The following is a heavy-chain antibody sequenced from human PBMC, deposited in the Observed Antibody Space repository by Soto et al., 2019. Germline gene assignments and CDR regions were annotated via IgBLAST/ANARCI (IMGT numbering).Heavy chain of an antibody. D-gene: IGHD3-16*01. Sequence: QGQLEQSGAEVRKPGSSVKVSCKASGGSFSSYAISWVRQAPGQGLEWMGGIVPVLGTSHSAQKFQGRVTFSPDDSTTTAYMELSSLRSEDTAVYYCARDSPGGGYYYGMDVWGQGTTVTVSS. CDR3: ARDSPGGGYYYGMDV. CDR2: IVPVLGTS. CDR1: GGSFSSYA. V-gene: IGHV1-69*01. J-gene: IGHJ6*02.